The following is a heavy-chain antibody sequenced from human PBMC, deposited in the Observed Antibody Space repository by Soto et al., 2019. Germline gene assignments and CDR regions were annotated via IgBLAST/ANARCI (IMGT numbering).Heavy chain of an antibody. D-gene: IGHD6-6*01. CDR2: ISSSSSYI. CDR3: ARGAARPGGYFDY. Sequence: EVQLVESGGGLVKPGGSLRLSCAASGFTFSSYSMNWVRQAPGKGLEWVSSISSSSSYIYYADSVKGRFTISRDNAKNSLYLQRNSLRAEDTAVYYCARGAARPGGYFDYWGQGTLVTVSS. CDR1: GFTFSSYS. V-gene: IGHV3-21*01. J-gene: IGHJ4*02.